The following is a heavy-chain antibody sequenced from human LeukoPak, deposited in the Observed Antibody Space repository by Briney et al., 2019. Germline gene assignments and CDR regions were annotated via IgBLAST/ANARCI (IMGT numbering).Heavy chain of an antibody. J-gene: IGHJ4*02. CDR2: IYTSGST. Sequence: SETLSLTCTVSGGSISSYYWSWVRQPPGKGLEWIGYIYTSGSTNYSPSLKSRVTISVDTSKNQFSLKLSSVTAADTGVYYCARHYPYGSGSYSPFYFDYWGQGTLVTVSS. D-gene: IGHD3-10*01. CDR1: GGSISSYY. CDR3: ARHYPYGSGSYSPFYFDY. V-gene: IGHV4-4*09.